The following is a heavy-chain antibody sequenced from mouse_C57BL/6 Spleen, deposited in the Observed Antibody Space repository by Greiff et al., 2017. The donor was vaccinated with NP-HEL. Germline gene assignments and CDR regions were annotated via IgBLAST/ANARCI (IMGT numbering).Heavy chain of an antibody. CDR1: GYTFTDYY. CDR3: ARSDDYYGSRGGFFDY. J-gene: IGHJ2*01. Sequence: EVQLQQSGPELVKPGASVKISCKASGYTFTDYYMNWVKQSHGKSLEWIGDINPNNGGTSYNQKFKGKATLTVDKSSSTAYMELRSLTSEDSAVYYCARSDDYYGSRGGFFDYWGQGTTLTVSS. V-gene: IGHV1-26*01. CDR2: INPNNGGT. D-gene: IGHD1-1*01.